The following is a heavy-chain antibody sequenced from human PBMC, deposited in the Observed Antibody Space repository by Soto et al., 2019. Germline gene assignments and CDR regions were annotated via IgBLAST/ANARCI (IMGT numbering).Heavy chain of an antibody. CDR2: ISGSGDST. CDR3: ARRGSGSYYDC. Sequence: EVQLLESGGGLVQPGGSLRLSCAASGFTFSSYAMRWVRQAPVKGLEWVSAISGSGDSTYYADSVKGRFTISRDNSKNTLYLQMNSLRAGDTAVYYCARRGSGSYYDCWGQGTLVTVSS. V-gene: IGHV3-23*01. J-gene: IGHJ4*02. CDR1: GFTFSSYA. D-gene: IGHD1-26*01.